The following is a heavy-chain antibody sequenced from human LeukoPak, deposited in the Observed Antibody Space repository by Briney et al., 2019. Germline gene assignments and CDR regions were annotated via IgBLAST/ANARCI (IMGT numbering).Heavy chain of an antibody. CDR2: IIPILGIA. V-gene: IGHV1-69*04. CDR1: GGTFSSYA. J-gene: IGHJ3*02. D-gene: IGHD1-26*01. CDR3: ARDSRGSTGGGGAFDI. Sequence: ASVKVSRKASGGTFSSYAISWVRQAPGQGLEWMGRIIPILGIANYAQKFQGRVTITADKSTSTAYTELSSLRSEDTAVYYCARDSRGSTGGGGAFDIWGQGTMVTVSS.